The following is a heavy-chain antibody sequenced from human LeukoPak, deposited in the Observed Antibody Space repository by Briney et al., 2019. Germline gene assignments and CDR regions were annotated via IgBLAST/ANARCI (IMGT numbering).Heavy chain of an antibody. CDR1: GYTFTSYD. CDR3: ARDGGGDYYYYMDV. CDR2: MNPNSGST. V-gene: IGHV1-8*03. Sequence: ASVKVSCKASGYTFTSYDINWVRQATGQGLEWMGWMNPNSGSTGYAQKFQGRVTITWDTSISTAYMELSSLRSEDTAVYYCARDGGGDYYYYMDVWGKGTTVTVSS. D-gene: IGHD3-16*01. J-gene: IGHJ6*03.